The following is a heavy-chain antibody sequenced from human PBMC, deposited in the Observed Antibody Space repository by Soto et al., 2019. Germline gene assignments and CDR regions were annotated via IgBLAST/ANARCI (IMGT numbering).Heavy chain of an antibody. CDR2: INPNSGGT. CDR3: ASGTSYYDFWSGHAEAYFDY. D-gene: IGHD3-3*01. Sequence: VKVSCKASGYTFTGYYMHWVRQAPGQGLEWMGWINPNSGGTNYAQKFQGRVTMTRDTSISTAYMELSRLRSDDTAVYYCASGTSYYDFWSGHAEAYFDYWGQGTLVTVS. V-gene: IGHV1-2*02. J-gene: IGHJ4*02. CDR1: GYTFTGYY.